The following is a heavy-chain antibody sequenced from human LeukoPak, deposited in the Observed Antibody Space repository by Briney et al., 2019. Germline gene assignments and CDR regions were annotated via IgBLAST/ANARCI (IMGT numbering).Heavy chain of an antibody. CDR1: GCTFTSYD. CDR3: ARSTPPRSSSWYKYYYYYAMDV. V-gene: IGHV1-8*01. D-gene: IGHD6-13*01. J-gene: IGHJ6*02. CDR2: MNPNSGNT. Sequence: ASEKVSCKASGCTFTSYDINWVRQATGQGLEWMGWMNPNSGNTGYAQKFQGRVTMTRNTSISTAYMELSSLRSEDSAVYYCARSTPPRSSSWYKYYYYYAMDVWGQGTTVTVSS.